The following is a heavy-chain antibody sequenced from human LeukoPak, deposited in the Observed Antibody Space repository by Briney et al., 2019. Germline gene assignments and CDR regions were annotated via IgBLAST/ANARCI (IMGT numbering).Heavy chain of an antibody. J-gene: IGHJ3*02. CDR1: GGSISSYY. CDR2: IYYSGST. V-gene: IGHV4-59*12. Sequence: PSETLSLTCTVSGGSISSYYWSWIRQPPGKGLEWIGYIYYSGSTNYNPSLKSRVTISVDKSKNQFSLKLSSVTAADTAVYYCARDRGVVVVPAAIYSDAFDIWGQGTMVTVSS. CDR3: ARDRGVVVVPAAIYSDAFDI. D-gene: IGHD2-2*02.